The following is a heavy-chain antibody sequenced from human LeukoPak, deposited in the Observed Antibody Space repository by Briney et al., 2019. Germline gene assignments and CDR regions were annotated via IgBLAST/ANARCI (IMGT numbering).Heavy chain of an antibody. V-gene: IGHV3-21*04. CDR3: AKEELRYFDWHFMDV. CDR1: GFSFVTYT. J-gene: IGHJ6*02. Sequence: PGGSLRLSCTASGFSFVTYTMNWVRQAPGKGLEWVSSISYDSVYIYYADSVKGRFTISRDNVKKSLYLQLNSLRAEDTAVYYCAKEELRYFDWHFMDVWGQGTTVTVSS. CDR2: ISYDSVYI. D-gene: IGHD3-9*01.